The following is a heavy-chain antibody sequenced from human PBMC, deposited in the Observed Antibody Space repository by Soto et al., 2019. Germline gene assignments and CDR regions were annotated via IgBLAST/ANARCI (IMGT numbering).Heavy chain of an antibody. D-gene: IGHD4-17*01. CDR1: GFTFSSYE. CDR3: ARITTTAVGFDY. J-gene: IGHJ4*02. CDR2: ISSSGSTI. V-gene: IGHV3-48*03. Sequence: LRLSCAASGFTFSSYEMNWVRQAPGKGLEWVSYISSSGSTIYYADSVKGRFTISRDNAKNSLYLQMNSLRAEDTAVYYCARITTTAVGFDYWGQGTLVTVSS.